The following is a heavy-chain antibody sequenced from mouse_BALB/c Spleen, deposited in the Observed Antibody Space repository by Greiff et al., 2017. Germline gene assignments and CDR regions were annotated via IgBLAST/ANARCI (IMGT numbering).Heavy chain of an antibody. J-gene: IGHJ3*01. CDR3: ARSVAGTAWFAY. CDR1: GYSITSDYA. CDR2: ISYSGST. V-gene: IGHV3-2*02. D-gene: IGHD4-1*01. Sequence: EVKLMESGPGLVKPSQSLSLTCTVTGYSITSDYAWNWIRQFPGNKLEWMGYISYSGSTSYNPSLKSRISITRDTSKNQFFLQLNSVTTEDTATYYCARSVAGTAWFAYWGQGTLVTVSA.